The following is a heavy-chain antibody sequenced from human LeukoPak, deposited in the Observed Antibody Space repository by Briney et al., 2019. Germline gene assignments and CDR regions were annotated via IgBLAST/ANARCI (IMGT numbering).Heavy chain of an antibody. CDR2: ISSSGTTI. J-gene: IGHJ1*01. D-gene: IGHD1-26*01. Sequence: KSGESLTLSCAASGFTFSDYYMSWIRQPPGKGLEWVSYISSSGTTIYNADSVKGRFTISRDNAKNSLFLQMNSLRAEDTAVYYCARDASSGNLDEYFPHWGQGTLVTVSS. V-gene: IGHV3-11*04. CDR3: ARDASSGNLDEYFPH. CDR1: GFTFSDYY.